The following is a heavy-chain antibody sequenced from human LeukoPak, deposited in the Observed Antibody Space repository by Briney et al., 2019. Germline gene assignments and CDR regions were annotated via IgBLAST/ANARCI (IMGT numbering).Heavy chain of an antibody. Sequence: PSETLSLTCPVSGGSIGSGDYDWSWIRQPPGKGLEWIVYIYYSGSTYYNPSLKSRFTISVDTSKNQFSLKLSSVTAADTAVYYCARAMERGNWFDPWGQGTLVTVSS. J-gene: IGHJ5*02. V-gene: IGHV4-30-4*08. D-gene: IGHD1-1*01. CDR2: IYYSGST. CDR1: GGSIGSGDYD. CDR3: ARAMERGNWFDP.